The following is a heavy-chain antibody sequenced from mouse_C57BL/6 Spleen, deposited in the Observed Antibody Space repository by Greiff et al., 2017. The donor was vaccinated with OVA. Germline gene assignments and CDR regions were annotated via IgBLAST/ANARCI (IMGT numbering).Heavy chain of an antibody. CDR3: ARRGHAMDY. CDR2: IDPSDSYT. V-gene: IGHV1-59*01. Sequence: VQLQQPGAELVRPGTSVKLSCKASGYTFTSYWMHWVKQRPGQGLEWIGVIDPSDSYTNYNQKFKGKATLTVDTSSSTAYMQLSSLTSEDSAVDYCARRGHAMDYWGQGTSVTVSS. CDR1: GYTFTSYW. J-gene: IGHJ4*01.